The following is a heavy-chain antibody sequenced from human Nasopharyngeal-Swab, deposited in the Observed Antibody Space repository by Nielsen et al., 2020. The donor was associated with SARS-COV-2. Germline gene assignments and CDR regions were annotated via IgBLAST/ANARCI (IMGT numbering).Heavy chain of an antibody. J-gene: IGHJ4*02. D-gene: IGHD3-10*01. CDR2: ISSSSSYT. V-gene: IGHV3-21*01. CDR3: ASNPAMVRAVKDY. Sequence: WIRQPPGKGLEWVSSISSSSSYTYYADSVKGRFTISRDNAKNSLYLQMNSLRAEDTAVYYCASNPAMVRAVKDYWGQGTLVTVSS.